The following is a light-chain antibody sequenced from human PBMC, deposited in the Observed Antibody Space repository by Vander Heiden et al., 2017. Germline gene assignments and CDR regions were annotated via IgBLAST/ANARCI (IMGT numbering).Light chain of an antibody. CDR1: QSISSY. CDR2: DAS. Sequence: DIVLTQSPATLSLSPGERATLSCRASQSISSYLAWYRQKPGQAPRLLIYDASNRATGIPARFSGSGSGTDFTLTISSLEPEDFAVYYCQQCGNWPSTFGQGTKVEIK. J-gene: IGKJ1*01. V-gene: IGKV3-11*01. CDR3: QQCGNWPST.